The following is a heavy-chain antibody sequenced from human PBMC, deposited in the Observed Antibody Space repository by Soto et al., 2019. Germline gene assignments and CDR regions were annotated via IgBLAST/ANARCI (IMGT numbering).Heavy chain of an antibody. D-gene: IGHD3-10*01. Sequence: QIQLVQSGAEVKKPGASVKVSCKASGYTFINYGISWVRQAPGQGREWVGWVSAYNGNTNYAQSLQGRVTLTTETATSTAYMELRSLTSDDTAVYFCARGDYYGSGTLLNTDTFYMDVWGKGTTVIVSS. CDR3: ARGDYYGSGTLLNTDTFYMDV. CDR1: GYTFINYG. CDR2: VSAYNGNT. V-gene: IGHV1-18*01. J-gene: IGHJ6*03.